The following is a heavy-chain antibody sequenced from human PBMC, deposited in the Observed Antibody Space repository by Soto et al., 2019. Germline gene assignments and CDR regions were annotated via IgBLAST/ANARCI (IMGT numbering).Heavy chain of an antibody. D-gene: IGHD4-17*01. J-gene: IGHJ4*02. CDR2: ISYDGSNK. CDR1: GFTFSSYA. CDR3: ARENTVTPLDY. Sequence: GGSLRLSCAASGFTFSSYAMHWVRQAPGKGLEWVAVISYDGSNKYYADSVKGRFTISRDNSKNTLYLQMNSLRAEDTAVYYCARENTVTPLDYWGQGTLVTVSS. V-gene: IGHV3-30-3*01.